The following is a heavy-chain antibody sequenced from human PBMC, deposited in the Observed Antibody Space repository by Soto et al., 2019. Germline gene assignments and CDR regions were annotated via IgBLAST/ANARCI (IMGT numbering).Heavy chain of an antibody. Sequence: EVQVVETGGGLIQPGGSLRLSCAVSGFTVSSNYMSWVRQPPGKGPEWVSDIYSGGSTYYADSVKGRFTISRDNSQNTLYLQMNSLRAEDTAVYYCARERDGHNPNWFDLWVQGTLVTVSS. J-gene: IGHJ5*02. CDR3: ARERDGHNPNWFDL. D-gene: IGHD2-8*01. CDR2: IYSGGST. V-gene: IGHV3-53*02. CDR1: GFTVSSNY.